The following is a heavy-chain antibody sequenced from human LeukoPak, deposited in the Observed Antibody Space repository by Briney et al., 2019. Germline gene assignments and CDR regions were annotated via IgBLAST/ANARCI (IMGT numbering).Heavy chain of an antibody. D-gene: IGHD2/OR15-2a*01. CDR1: GIIFSTYA. V-gene: IGHV3-23*01. CDR2: IRSGGENT. J-gene: IGHJ4*02. CDR3: AILSWDGRGSFY. Sequence: GGSLRLSCEFSGIIFSTYAMNWVRQAPGKGLEWVSAIRSGGENTYYADSVRGRFTISRDNSRGTLSLQMNSLRAEDTAVYFCAILSWDGRGSFYWGQGTLVTVSS.